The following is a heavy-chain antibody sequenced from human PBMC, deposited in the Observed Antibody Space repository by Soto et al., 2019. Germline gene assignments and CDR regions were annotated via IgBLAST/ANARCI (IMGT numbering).Heavy chain of an antibody. D-gene: IGHD5-18*01. V-gene: IGHV3-30-3*01. Sequence: HPGGSLRLSCAAAGITFSSYAMHWVRLAPGKGLEWVAVISYDGSNKYYADSVKGRFTISRDNSKNTLYLHMNSLRAEDTAVYYCARDTDTAMVKFFGYYYYYGMDVWGQGTTVTVSS. CDR2: ISYDGSNK. CDR3: ARDTDTAMVKFFGYYYYYGMDV. J-gene: IGHJ6*02. CDR1: GITFSSYA.